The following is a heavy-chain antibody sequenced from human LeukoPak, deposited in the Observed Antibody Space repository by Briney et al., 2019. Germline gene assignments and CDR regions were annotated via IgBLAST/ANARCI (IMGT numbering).Heavy chain of an antibody. J-gene: IGHJ4*02. Sequence: PGGSLRLSCAASGFTFSSYALHWVRQAPGKGLEWVAVISYDGSNAYYADSVKGRFTISRDNSKNTLYVQMNSLRAEDTAVYYCARAAAAAGTHFDYWGQGTLVTVSS. D-gene: IGHD6-13*01. CDR2: ISYDGSNA. CDR1: GFTFSSYA. CDR3: ARAAAAAGTHFDY. V-gene: IGHV3-30*04.